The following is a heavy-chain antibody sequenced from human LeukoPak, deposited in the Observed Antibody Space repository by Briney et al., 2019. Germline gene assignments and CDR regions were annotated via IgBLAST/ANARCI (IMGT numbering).Heavy chain of an antibody. CDR3: ARAGMEQQLNDY. Sequence: ASVKVSGKASGYTFTGYYMHWVRQAPGQGLEWMGWINPNSGGTNYAQKFQGRVTMTRDTSISTAYMELSRLRSDDTAVYYCARAGMEQQLNDYWGQGTLVTVSS. CDR2: INPNSGGT. V-gene: IGHV1-2*02. D-gene: IGHD6-13*01. J-gene: IGHJ4*02. CDR1: GYTFTGYY.